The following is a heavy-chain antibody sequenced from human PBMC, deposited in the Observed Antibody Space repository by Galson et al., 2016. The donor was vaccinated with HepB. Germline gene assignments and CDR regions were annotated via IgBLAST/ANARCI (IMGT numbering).Heavy chain of an antibody. CDR2: SRDKAHSYTT. J-gene: IGHJ6*02. D-gene: IGHD2-15*01. CDR3: AKMSCGGICYAAYFYALDV. V-gene: IGHV3-72*01. Sequence: SLRLSCAASGFTFSDHYIDWVRQAPGKGLEWIGRSRDKAHSYTTEYAASVKGRFAISRDDSEKSLYLQMNSLRAEDTAVYYCAKMSCGGICYAAYFYALDVWGQGTPVTVSS. CDR1: GFTFSDHY.